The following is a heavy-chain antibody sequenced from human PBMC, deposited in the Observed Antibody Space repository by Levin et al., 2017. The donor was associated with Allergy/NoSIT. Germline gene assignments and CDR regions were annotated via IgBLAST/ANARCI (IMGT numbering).Heavy chain of an antibody. CDR1: GFTFSSYS. J-gene: IGHJ4*02. CDR3: ARGGGGYCSGGSCRLH. Sequence: GESLKISCAASGFTFSSYSMNWVRQAPGKGLAWVSSISSSSSSIYYADSVKGRFTISRDNAYKLLHLQMNSLRAEDTAVYYCARGGGGYCSGGSCRLHWGQGTLVTVSS. V-gene: IGHV3-21*01. D-gene: IGHD2-15*01. CDR2: ISSSSSSI.